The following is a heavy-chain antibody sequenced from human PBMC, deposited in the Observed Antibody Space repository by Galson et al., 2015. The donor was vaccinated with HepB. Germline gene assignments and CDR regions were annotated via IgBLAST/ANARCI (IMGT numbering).Heavy chain of an antibody. J-gene: IGHJ4*02. CDR1: GFTFSSYS. Sequence: SLRLSCAASGFTFSSYSMNWVRQAPGKGLEWVSSISSSSSYIYYADSVKGRFTISRDNAKNSLYLQMNSLRAEDTAVYYCARVVIDGQLSDYDILTGISFDYWGQGTLVTVSS. D-gene: IGHD3-9*01. V-gene: IGHV3-21*01. CDR2: ISSSSSYI. CDR3: ARVVIDGQLSDYDILTGISFDY.